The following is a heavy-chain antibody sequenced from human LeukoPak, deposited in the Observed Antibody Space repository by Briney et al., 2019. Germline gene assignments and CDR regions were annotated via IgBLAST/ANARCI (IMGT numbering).Heavy chain of an antibody. CDR2: ISYDGSNK. Sequence: EGSLRLSCAASGFTFSSYAMHWVHQAPGKGLEWVAVISYDGSNKYYADSVKGRFTISRDNSKNTLYLQMNNLRAEDTAVYYCARSGLGAMRYFDYWGQGTLVTVST. D-gene: IGHD1-26*01. CDR3: ARSGLGAMRYFDY. V-gene: IGHV3-30*14. J-gene: IGHJ4*02. CDR1: GFTFSSYA.